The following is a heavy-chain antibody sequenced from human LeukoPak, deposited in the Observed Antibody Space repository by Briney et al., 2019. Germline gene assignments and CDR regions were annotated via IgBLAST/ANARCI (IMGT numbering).Heavy chain of an antibody. J-gene: IGHJ3*02. V-gene: IGHV5-51*01. CDR2: IFPADSDT. CDR1: GYTFTTYW. Sequence: GESLKISCKGSGYTFTTYWIGWVRQMPGKGLEWMGIIFPADSDTKYSPSFQGQATMSADKSISTAYLQWSGLKASDTATYYCARPGGYCSGNTCEGAFDIWGQGTVVTVSS. D-gene: IGHD2-15*01. CDR3: ARPGGYCSGNTCEGAFDI.